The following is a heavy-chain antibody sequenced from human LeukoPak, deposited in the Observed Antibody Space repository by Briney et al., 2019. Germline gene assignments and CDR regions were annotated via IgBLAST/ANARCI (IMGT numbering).Heavy chain of an antibody. D-gene: IGHD2-2*01. V-gene: IGHV1-8*01. CDR2: MNPNSGNT. J-gene: IGHJ5*02. CDR3: ARDPIGYCSSTSCYWNWFDP. CDR1: GYTFTSYD. Sequence: ASVKVSCKASGYTFTSYDINWVRQATGQGLGWMGWMNPNSGNTGYSQKFQGRVTMTRNTSISTAYMELSSLRSEDTAVYYCARDPIGYCSSTSCYWNWFDPWGQGTLVTVSS.